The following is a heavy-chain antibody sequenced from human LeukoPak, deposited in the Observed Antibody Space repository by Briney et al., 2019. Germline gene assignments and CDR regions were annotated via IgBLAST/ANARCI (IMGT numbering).Heavy chain of an antibody. D-gene: IGHD6-13*01. Sequence: SETLSLTCTVSGGSISSGDYYWSWIRQPPGKGLEWIGEIYHSGSTNYNPSLKSRVTISVDKSKNQFSLKLSSVTAADTAVYYCASRYSSSWYYLYYYYGMDVWGQGTTVTVSS. CDR2: IYHSGST. J-gene: IGHJ6*02. CDR1: GGSISSGDYY. V-gene: IGHV4-39*07. CDR3: ASRYSSSWYYLYYYYGMDV.